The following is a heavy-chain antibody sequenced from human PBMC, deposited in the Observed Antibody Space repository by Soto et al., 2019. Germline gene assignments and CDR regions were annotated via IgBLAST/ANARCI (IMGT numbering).Heavy chain of an antibody. CDR3: ARAECSSSEGFDY. V-gene: IGHV4-59*01. D-gene: IGHD6-6*01. J-gene: IGHJ4*02. CDR2: VNYRGST. CDR1: GGSIIPYY. Sequence: PPETLSLTCTVSGGSIIPYYWSWVRQPPGKGMEWIGHVNYRGSTSYNPSLKSRLTISMDTSKNQFSLKLKSVSAADTAVYFCARAECSSSEGFDYWGRGTLVTVSS.